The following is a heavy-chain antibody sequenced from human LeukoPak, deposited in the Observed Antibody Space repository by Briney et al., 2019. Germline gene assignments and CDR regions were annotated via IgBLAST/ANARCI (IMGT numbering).Heavy chain of an antibody. V-gene: IGHV3-66*01. CDR3: ARDVIYDSEIYSYGDS. CDR1: GFTVSTNY. J-gene: IGHJ4*02. CDR2: IYRHGGT. Sequence: GGSLRLSCAASGFTVSTNYVSWVRQAPGKGLEWVSVIYRHGGTANADSVQGRFSISRDNSKNTVDLQMNSLRAEDTAVYYCARDVIYDSEIYSYGDSWGQGTLVTVSS. D-gene: IGHD3-16*01.